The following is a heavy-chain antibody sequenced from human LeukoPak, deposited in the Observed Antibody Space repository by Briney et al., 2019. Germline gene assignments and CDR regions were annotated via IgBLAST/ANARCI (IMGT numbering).Heavy chain of an antibody. D-gene: IGHD5-12*01. CDR3: ARDKAWLDP. J-gene: IGHJ5*02. Sequence: SETLSLTCTVSGGFMGIYYWAWIRQPAAKGLEWIGRIYSAGTTTYNPALTRRVTLSIDMSKNQFSPTSRSMTAADTALYYCARDKAWLDPWWQPTLVTV. V-gene: IGHV4-4*07. CDR1: GGFMGIYY. CDR2: IYSAGTT.